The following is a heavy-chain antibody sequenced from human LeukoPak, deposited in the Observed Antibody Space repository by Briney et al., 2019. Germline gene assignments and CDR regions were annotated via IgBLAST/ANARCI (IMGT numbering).Heavy chain of an antibody. D-gene: IGHD3-22*01. J-gene: IGHJ3*02. CDR2: IRRKANSSAT. Sequence: GGSLRLSCAASGFTFSGSAMHWVRQASGKGLEWVGRIRRKANSSATAYAASVKGRFTISRDDSKNTAYLQMNSLKTEDTAVYYCTRARSSGYYYEDAFDIWGQGTMVTVSS. V-gene: IGHV3-73*01. CDR1: GFTFSGSA. CDR3: TRARSSGYYYEDAFDI.